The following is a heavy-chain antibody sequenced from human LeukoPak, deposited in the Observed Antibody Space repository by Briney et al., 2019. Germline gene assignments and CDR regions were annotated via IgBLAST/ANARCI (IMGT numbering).Heavy chain of an antibody. Sequence: GGSLRLSCAASGFTFSAYWMHWVRQAPGKGLVWVGRINDVGSDSTYVDSVKGRFTISRDNAKNTLYLQMNNLRAEDTAVYYCARAMDVWGQGTTVTVSS. J-gene: IGHJ6*02. CDR1: GFTFSAYW. CDR3: ARAMDV. CDR2: INDVGSDS. V-gene: IGHV3-74*01.